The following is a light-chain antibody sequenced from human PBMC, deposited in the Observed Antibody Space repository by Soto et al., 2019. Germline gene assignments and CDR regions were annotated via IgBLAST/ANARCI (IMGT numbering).Light chain of an antibody. V-gene: IGLV1-40*01. CDR3: QSYDSSLSGSV. Sequence: QSVLTQPPSVSGAPGQRVTISCTGSSSNIGAGYDVHWYQQLPGTAPKLLIYGNSNRPSGVPDRFSGSKSGTSASLAITGVQAKDEADYYCQSYDSSLSGSVFGGGTKVTVL. CDR1: SSNIGAGYD. J-gene: IGLJ2*01. CDR2: GNS.